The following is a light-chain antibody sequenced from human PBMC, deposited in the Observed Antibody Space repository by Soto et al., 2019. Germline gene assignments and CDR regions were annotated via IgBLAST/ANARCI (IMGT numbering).Light chain of an antibody. Sequence: HSALTQPASVSGSPGQSITISCTGTSSDVGGYNYVSWYQQHPGKAPKLIIYDVTDRPSGVSDRFSGSKSGNTASLTISGLQAEDEANFYCSSYTSNSTLVFGGGTKLTVL. CDR1: SSDVGGYNY. CDR2: DVT. CDR3: SSYTSNSTLV. J-gene: IGLJ2*01. V-gene: IGLV2-14*01.